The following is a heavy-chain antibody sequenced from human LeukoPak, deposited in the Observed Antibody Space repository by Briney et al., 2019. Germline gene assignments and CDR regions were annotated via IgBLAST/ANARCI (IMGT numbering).Heavy chain of an antibody. V-gene: IGHV3-7*01. J-gene: IGHJ4*02. Sequence: PGGSLRLSCAASGFSFVAYWMSWVRQAPGKGLEWVANIKQDGSEKYYVDSVKGRFTISRDNAKNLVYLQMNSLRAEDTALYYCASPPNYYYDSSGFPPVRNWGQGTLVTVSS. CDR2: IKQDGSEK. CDR3: ASPPNYYYDSSGFPPVRN. CDR1: GFSFVAYW. D-gene: IGHD3-22*01.